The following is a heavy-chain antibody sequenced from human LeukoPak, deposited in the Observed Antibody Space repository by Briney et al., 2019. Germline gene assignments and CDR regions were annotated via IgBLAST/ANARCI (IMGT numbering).Heavy chain of an antibody. CDR1: GYSISSGYY. Sequence: SETLSLTCAVSGYSISSGYYWGWIRQPPGKGLEWIGSIYHSGSTYYNPSLKSRVTISVDTSKNQFSLKLSSVTAADTAVYYCVIRTYSSGWTPVDYWGQGTLVTVSS. CDR3: VIRTYSSGWTPVDY. V-gene: IGHV4-38-2*01. D-gene: IGHD6-19*01. CDR2: IYHSGST. J-gene: IGHJ4*02.